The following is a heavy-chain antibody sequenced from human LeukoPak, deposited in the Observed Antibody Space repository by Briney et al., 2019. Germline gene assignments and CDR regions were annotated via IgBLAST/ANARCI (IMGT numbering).Heavy chain of an antibody. V-gene: IGHV3-30*04. J-gene: IGHJ3*02. CDR3: ASARCSCSYGDDFDI. Sequence: PGGSLRLSCAASGFTFSTYAMHWVRQAPGKGLEWVAVISYDGSSKYYADSVKGRFTISRDNSKNTLYLRINRLRAEDTAVYNCASARCSCSYGDDFDIWGQGTMVTVSS. D-gene: IGHD5-18*01. CDR1: GFTFSTYA. CDR2: ISYDGSSK.